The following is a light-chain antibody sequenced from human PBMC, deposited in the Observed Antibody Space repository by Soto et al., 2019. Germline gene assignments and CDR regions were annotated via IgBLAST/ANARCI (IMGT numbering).Light chain of an antibody. CDR2: TTS. J-gene: IGKJ1*01. V-gene: IGKV3-20*01. CDR1: QSGSTNY. CDR3: QQYGSSWT. Sequence: EIVLTQSPGTLSLSPGERATLSCRASQSGSTNYIAWYQQKPGQAPRLLIYTTSNRATGIPDRFSGSGSGTDFTLTISRLEPEDFEVYYCQQYGSSWTFGQGTKVEIK.